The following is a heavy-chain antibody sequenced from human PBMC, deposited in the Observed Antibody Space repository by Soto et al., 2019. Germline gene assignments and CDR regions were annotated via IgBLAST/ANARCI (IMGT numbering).Heavy chain of an antibody. CDR1: GGSISSYY. V-gene: IGHV4-59*08. D-gene: IGHD3-10*01. CDR3: ARHYGSGTYPFDY. Sequence: SETLSLTCTVSGGSISSYYWSWIRQPPRKGLEWIGYIYYSGSTNYNPSLKSRVTISVDTSKNQFSLKLSSVTAADTAVYYCARHYGSGTYPFDYWGQGTLVTVSS. J-gene: IGHJ4*02. CDR2: IYYSGST.